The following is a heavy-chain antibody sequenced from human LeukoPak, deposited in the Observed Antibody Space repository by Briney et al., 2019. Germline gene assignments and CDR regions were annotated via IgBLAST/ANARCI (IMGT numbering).Heavy chain of an antibody. CDR2: IYTSGST. CDR1: GGSISSYY. V-gene: IGHV4-4*07. D-gene: IGHD2-2*01. Sequence: SETLSLTCTVSGGSISSYYWSWIRQPAGKGLEWIGRIYTSGSTNYNPSLKSRVTMSVDTSKNQFSLKLSSVTAADTAVYYCARQRCSSTSCYLLYAFDIWGQGTMVTVSS. J-gene: IGHJ3*02. CDR3: ARQRCSSTSCYLLYAFDI.